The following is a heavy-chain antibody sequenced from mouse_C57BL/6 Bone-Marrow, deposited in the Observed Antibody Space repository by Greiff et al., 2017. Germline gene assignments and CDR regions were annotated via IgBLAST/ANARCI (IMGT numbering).Heavy chain of an antibody. Sequence: EVKVVESGGDLVKPGGSLKLSCAASGFTFSSYGMSWVRQTPDKRLEWVATISSGGSYTYYPASVKGRFTISRDNAKNTLYLQMSSLKSEDTAMYYCASRRDDGYWAPFAYWGQGTLVTVSA. V-gene: IGHV5-6*02. CDR3: ASRRDDGYWAPFAY. J-gene: IGHJ3*01. CDR1: GFTFSSYG. D-gene: IGHD2-3*01. CDR2: ISSGGSYT.